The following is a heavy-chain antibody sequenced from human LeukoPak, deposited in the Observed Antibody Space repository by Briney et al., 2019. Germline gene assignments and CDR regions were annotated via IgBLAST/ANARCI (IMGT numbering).Heavy chain of an antibody. CDR1: GFTFSSYA. Sequence: GSLRLSCAASGFTFSSYAMSWIRQPPGKGLEWIGEINHSGSTNYNPSLKSRVTISVDTSKNQFSLKLSSVTAADTAVYYCARGSRYCSSTSCYRWFDPWGQGTLVTVSS. CDR3: ARGSRYCSSTSCYRWFDP. J-gene: IGHJ5*02. D-gene: IGHD2-2*01. CDR2: INHSGST. V-gene: IGHV4-34*01.